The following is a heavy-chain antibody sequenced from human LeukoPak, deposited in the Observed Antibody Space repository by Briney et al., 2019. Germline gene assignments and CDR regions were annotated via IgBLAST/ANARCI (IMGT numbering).Heavy chain of an antibody. J-gene: IGHJ4*02. Sequence: KASETLSLTCTVSGGSISSGSYYWSWIRQPAGKGLEWIGRIYTSGSTNYNPSLKSRVTMSVDTSKNQFSLKLSSVTAADTAVYYCAREKVRYGVYFDYWGQGTLVTVSS. V-gene: IGHV4-61*02. CDR1: GGSISSGSYY. D-gene: IGHD3-10*01. CDR2: IYTSGST. CDR3: AREKVRYGVYFDY.